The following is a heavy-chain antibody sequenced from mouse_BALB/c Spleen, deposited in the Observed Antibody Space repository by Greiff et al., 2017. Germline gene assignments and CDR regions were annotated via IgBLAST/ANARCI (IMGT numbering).Heavy chain of an antibody. D-gene: IGHD2-3*01. V-gene: IGHV5-17*02. CDR2: ISSGSSTI. Sequence: EVQLQESGGGLVQPGGSRKLSCAASGFTFSSFGMHWVRQAPEKGLEWVAYISSGSSTIYYADTVKGRFTISRDNPKNTLFLQMTSLRSEDTAMYYCARADGYYAMDYWGQGTSVTVSS. CDR1: GFTFSSFG. CDR3: ARADGYYAMDY. J-gene: IGHJ4*01.